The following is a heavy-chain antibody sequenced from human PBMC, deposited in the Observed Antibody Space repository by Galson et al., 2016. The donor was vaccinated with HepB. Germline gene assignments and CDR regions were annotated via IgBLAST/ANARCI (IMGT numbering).Heavy chain of an antibody. D-gene: IGHD1-26*01. CDR2: IKQDGSEK. CDR1: GFTFSRSW. V-gene: IGHV3-7*03. CDR3: ARDRGGTYSNCFDY. J-gene: IGHJ4*02. Sequence: SLRLSCAASGFTFSRSWMSWVRQAPGKGLEWVANIKQDGSEKYYVDSVKGRFTISRDNAKNSLYLQINSLSAEDTAMYYCARDRGGTYSNCFDYWGQGTMVTVSS.